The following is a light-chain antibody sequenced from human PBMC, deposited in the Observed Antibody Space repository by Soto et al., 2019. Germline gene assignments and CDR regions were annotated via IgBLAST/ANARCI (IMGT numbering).Light chain of an antibody. V-gene: IGLV3-21*02. CDR1: NIGSKS. J-gene: IGLJ2*01. CDR2: DDS. Sequence: SYELTQPPSVSVAPGQTARITCGGNNIGSKSVHWYQQKPGQAPVLVVYDDSGRPSGIPERFSGSNSGNTDTLTISRVEAGDEADYYCQVWDSSSDHVVFGGGTKVTVL. CDR3: QVWDSSSDHVV.